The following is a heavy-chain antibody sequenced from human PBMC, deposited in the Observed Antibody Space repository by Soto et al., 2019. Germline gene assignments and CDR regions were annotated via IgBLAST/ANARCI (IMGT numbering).Heavy chain of an antibody. Sequence: GASVKVSCKASGGTFSSYAISWVRQAPGQGLEWMGGIIPIFGTANYAQKFQGRVTITADKSKNSLYLEMNSLRAEDTAVYYCARESEDLTSNFDYWGQGTLVTVSS. CDR2: IIPIFGTA. V-gene: IGHV1-69*06. CDR1: GGTFSSYA. J-gene: IGHJ4*02. CDR3: ARESEDLTSNFDY.